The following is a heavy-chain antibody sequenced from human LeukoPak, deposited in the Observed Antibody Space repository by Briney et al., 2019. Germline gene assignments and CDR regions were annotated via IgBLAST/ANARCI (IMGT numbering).Heavy chain of an antibody. CDR2: ISAYNGNT. Sequence: RASVKVSCKASGYTFTSYGISWVRQAPGQGLEWMAWISAYNGNTNYAQKPQGRVTMTTDTSTSTAYMELRSLRSDDTALYYCARDAEYQLLSEYGMDVWGKGTTVTVSS. V-gene: IGHV1-18*04. CDR3: ARDAEYQLLSEYGMDV. CDR1: GYTFTSYG. D-gene: IGHD2-2*01. J-gene: IGHJ6*04.